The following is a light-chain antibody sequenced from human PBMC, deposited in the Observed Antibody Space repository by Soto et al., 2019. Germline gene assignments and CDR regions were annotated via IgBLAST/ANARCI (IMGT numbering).Light chain of an antibody. CDR3: HQYGSSPYT. CDR1: QSVTSNY. V-gene: IGKV3-20*01. Sequence: EIVLTQSPGTLSLSPGARATLSCRASQSVTSNYLAWYQQKPGQAPRLLIYGASSRATGIPDRFSGSGSGTDFTLTIRRLDPEDFVVYYCHQYGSSPYTFGQGTKVDIK. J-gene: IGKJ2*01. CDR2: GAS.